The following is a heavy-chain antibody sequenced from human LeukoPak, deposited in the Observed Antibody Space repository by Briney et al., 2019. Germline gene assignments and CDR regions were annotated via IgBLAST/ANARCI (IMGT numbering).Heavy chain of an antibody. CDR1: GGSISSYY. D-gene: IGHD3-9*01. V-gene: IGHV4-59*08. Sequence: PLETLSLTCTVSGGSISSYYWSWIRQPPGKGLEWIGYIYYSGSTNYNPSLKSRVTISVDTSKNQFSLKLSSVTAADTAVYYCARAPPDYDILTGSVTDWGQGTLVTVSS. J-gene: IGHJ4*02. CDR3: ARAPPDYDILTGSVTD. CDR2: IYYSGST.